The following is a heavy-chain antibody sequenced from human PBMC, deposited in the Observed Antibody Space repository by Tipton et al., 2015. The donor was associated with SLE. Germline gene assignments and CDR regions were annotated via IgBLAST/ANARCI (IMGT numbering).Heavy chain of an antibody. D-gene: IGHD3-10*01. J-gene: IGHJ4*02. CDR2: ISHGGIT. CDR3: ARGRGIHLFDY. V-gene: IGHV4-61*09. Sequence: TLSLTCTVSGGSISSGSYYWSWIRQPAGKGLEWIGEISHGGITNYNPSLKSRVTISVDTSKNQFSLKLSSVTAADTAVYYCARGRGIHLFDYWGQGTLVTVSS. CDR1: GGSISSGSYY.